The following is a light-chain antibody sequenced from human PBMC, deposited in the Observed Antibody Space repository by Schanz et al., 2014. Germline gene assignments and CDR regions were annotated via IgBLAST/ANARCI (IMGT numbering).Light chain of an antibody. Sequence: EIVLTQSPGTLSLSPGERATLSCRASQSVSSNLAWYQQTPGQAPRLLIYGASSRATGIPDRFSGSGSGTDFPLTISRLEPEEFAVYYCQQYGSSPYTFGQGTKREIK. CDR2: GAS. CDR3: QQYGSSPYT. J-gene: IGKJ2*01. V-gene: IGKV3-20*01. CDR1: QSVSSN.